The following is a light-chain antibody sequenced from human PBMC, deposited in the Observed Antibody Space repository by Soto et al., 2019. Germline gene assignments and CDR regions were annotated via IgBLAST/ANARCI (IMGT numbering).Light chain of an antibody. J-gene: IGKJ5*01. Sequence: EIVLTQSPVTLSFSPREIATLSCSSSQSVSSSYLAWYQQKPGQAPRLLIYGASYRATGIPDRFSGSGSGTDFTLTISRLEPEDFAVYYCQQYGASPRTFGQGTRLEIK. CDR2: GAS. CDR3: QQYGASPRT. V-gene: IGKV3-20*01. CDR1: QSVSSSY.